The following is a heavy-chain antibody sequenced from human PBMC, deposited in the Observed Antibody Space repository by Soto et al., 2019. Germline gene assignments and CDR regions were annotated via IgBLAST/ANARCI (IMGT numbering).Heavy chain of an antibody. J-gene: IGHJ3*02. D-gene: IGHD3-16*02. CDR2: IKSKTDGGTT. CDR1: GFTFSNAW. Sequence: EVQLVESGGGLVKPGGSLRLSCAASGFTFSNAWMSWVRQAPGKGLEWVGRIKSKTDGGTTDYAAPVKGRFTISRDDSKNTLYLQMNSRKTEDAAVYYCTIRHVRYDYVWGSYPDDAFDIWGQGTMVTVSS. V-gene: IGHV3-15*01. CDR3: TIRHVRYDYVWGSYPDDAFDI.